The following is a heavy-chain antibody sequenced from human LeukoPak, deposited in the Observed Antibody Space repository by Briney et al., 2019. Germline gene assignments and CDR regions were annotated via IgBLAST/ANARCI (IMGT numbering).Heavy chain of an antibody. J-gene: IGHJ4*02. CDR2: IYYSGST. CDR3: ARGEGDYSDSSGYYYSLVY. D-gene: IGHD3-22*01. Sequence: SETLSLTCTVSGGSISSSSYYCGWIRQPPGKGLEWIGSIYYSGSTYYNPSLKSRVTISVDTSKNQFSLKLSSVTAADTAVYYCARGEGDYSDSSGYYYSLVYWGQGSLVTVSS. V-gene: IGHV4-39*01. CDR1: GGSISSSSYY.